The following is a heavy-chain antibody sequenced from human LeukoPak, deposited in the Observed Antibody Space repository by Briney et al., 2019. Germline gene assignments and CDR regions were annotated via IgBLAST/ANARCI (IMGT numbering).Heavy chain of an antibody. CDR1: GFTVSSNY. D-gene: IGHD3-22*01. CDR3: ARDVYYYDSSGYYFPYFDY. CDR2: ISSSGSTI. Sequence: GGSLRLSCAASGFTVSSNYMSWIRQAPGKGLEWVSYISSSGSTIYYADSVKGRFTISRDNAKNSLYLQMNSLRAEDTAVYYCARDVYYYDSSGYYFPYFDYWGQGTLVTVSS. J-gene: IGHJ4*02. V-gene: IGHV3-11*01.